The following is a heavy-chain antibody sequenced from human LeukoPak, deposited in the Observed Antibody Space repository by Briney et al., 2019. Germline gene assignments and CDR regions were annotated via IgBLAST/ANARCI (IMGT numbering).Heavy chain of an antibody. D-gene: IGHD5-18*01. J-gene: IGHJ4*02. CDR2: INHSGST. CDR1: GGSFSGYY. V-gene: IGHV4-34*01. CDR3: ARQLWDYYFDY. Sequence: PSETLSLTCAVYGGSFSGYYWSWIRQPPGKGLEWIGEINHSGSTNYNPSLKSRVTISVDTSKNQFSLKLSSVTAADTAVYYCARQLWDYYFDYWGQGTLVTVPS.